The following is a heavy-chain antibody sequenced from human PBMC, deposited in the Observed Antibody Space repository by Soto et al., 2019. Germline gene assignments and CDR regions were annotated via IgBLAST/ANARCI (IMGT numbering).Heavy chain of an antibody. Sequence: PSETLSLTCTVSGGSISSYYWSWIRQSAGQGLEWIGRIYPGGSTNYNPSLKRRVTMSADTSKNQFSLRLTSVTAADTAVYYCARANVGPPGGGSWIMPFDFWGQGTLVTVS. CDR3: ARANVGPPGGGSWIMPFDF. V-gene: IGHV4-4*07. CDR2: IYPGGST. J-gene: IGHJ4*02. CDR1: GGSISSYY. D-gene: IGHD2-15*01.